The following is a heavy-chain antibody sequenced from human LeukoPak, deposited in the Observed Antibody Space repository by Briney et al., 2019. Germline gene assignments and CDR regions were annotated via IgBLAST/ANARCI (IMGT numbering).Heavy chain of an antibody. CDR3: ARDVVAAAGTWDY. Sequence: AETLSLTCTLSAGSISSFYWSWIRQPAGKGLEWIGRIYTSGGTNYNPPLKSRLTISADTSKNQTSLNRGSVAAAHTAVYYCARDVVAAAGTWDYWGQGTLVTVSS. CDR1: AGSISSFY. V-gene: IGHV4-4*07. D-gene: IGHD6-13*01. J-gene: IGHJ4*02. CDR2: IYTSGGT.